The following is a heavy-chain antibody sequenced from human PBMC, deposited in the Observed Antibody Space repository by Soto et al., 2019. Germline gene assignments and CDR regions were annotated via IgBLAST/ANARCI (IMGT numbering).Heavy chain of an antibody. J-gene: IGHJ6*03. CDR3: AKHPPITIFGVVPKSQDYYYYMDV. CDR1: GFTFSSYA. V-gene: IGHV3-23*01. CDR2: ISGSGGST. Sequence: PGGSLRLSCAASGFTFSSYAMCWVRQAPGKGLEWVSAISGSGGSTYYADSVKGRFTISRDNSKNTLYLQMNSLRAEDTAVYYCAKHPPITIFGVVPKSQDYYYYMDVWGKGTTVTVSS. D-gene: IGHD3-3*01.